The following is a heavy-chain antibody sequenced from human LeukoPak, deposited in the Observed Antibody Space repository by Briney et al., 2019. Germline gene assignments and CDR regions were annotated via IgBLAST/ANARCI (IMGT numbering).Heavy chain of an antibody. CDR3: ARLYGNWFDP. CDR1: GGSISSYY. V-gene: IGHV4-59*01. CDR2: IYYSGGT. D-gene: IGHD2-8*01. Sequence: NPSETLSLTCTVSGGSISSYYCSWIRPPSGKGLECSGYIYYSGGTNYNPSLKSRVTISVNTSKSQFSLKLSSVTAADTAVYYCARLYGNWFDPWGQGTLVTVSS. J-gene: IGHJ5*02.